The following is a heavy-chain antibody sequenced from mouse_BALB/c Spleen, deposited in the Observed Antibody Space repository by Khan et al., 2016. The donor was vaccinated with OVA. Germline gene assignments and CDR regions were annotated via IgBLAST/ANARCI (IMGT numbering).Heavy chain of an antibody. CDR3: ARVGYGSLAY. D-gene: IGHD1-1*02. V-gene: IGHV1-54*02. Sequence: QVRLQQSGAELVRPGTSVKVSCKASGYAFNNYMIEWVKQRPGQGLEWIGVINPGSGDTKYNEKIKGKATLTADKSSNTAYMELSSLTSDDTAVYFCARVGYGSLAYWGQGTLVTVSA. J-gene: IGHJ3*01. CDR2: INPGSGDT. CDR1: GYAFNNYM.